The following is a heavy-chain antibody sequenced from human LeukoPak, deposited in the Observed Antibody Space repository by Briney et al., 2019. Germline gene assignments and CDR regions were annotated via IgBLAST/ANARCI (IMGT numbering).Heavy chain of an antibody. CDR1: GYTFTNYG. J-gene: IGHJ2*01. V-gene: IGHV1-2*02. Sequence: ASVKVSCKASGYTFTNYGITWVRQAPGQGLEWMGWINPNSGGTNYAQKFQGRVTMTRDTSISTAYMELSRLRSDDTAVYYCARDLVGGPDLYSGYPKGYFDLWGRGTLVTVSS. CDR3: ARDLVGGPDLYSGYPKGYFDL. D-gene: IGHD5-12*01. CDR2: INPNSGGT.